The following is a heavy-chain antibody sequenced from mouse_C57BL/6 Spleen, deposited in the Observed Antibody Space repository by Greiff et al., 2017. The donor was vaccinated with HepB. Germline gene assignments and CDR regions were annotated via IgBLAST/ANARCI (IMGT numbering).Heavy chain of an antibody. D-gene: IGHD1-1*01. V-gene: IGHV1-75*01. CDR1: GYTFTDYY. CDR2: IFPGSGST. J-gene: IGHJ3*01. Sequence: QVQLKESGPELVKPGASVKISCKASGYTFTDYYINWVKQRPGQGLEWIGWIFPGSGSTYYNEKFKGKATLTVDKSSSTAYMLLSSLTSEDSAVYFCARPHYYGSSHPFAYWGQGTLVTVSA. CDR3: ARPHYYGSSHPFAY.